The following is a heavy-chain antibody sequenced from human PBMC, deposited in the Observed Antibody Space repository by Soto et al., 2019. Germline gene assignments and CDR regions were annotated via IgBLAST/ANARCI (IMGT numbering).Heavy chain of an antibody. D-gene: IGHD3-22*01. CDR2: IIPIFGTA. V-gene: IGHV1-69*06. Sequence: QVQLVQSGAEVKKPGSSVKVSCKASGGTFSSYAISWVRQAPGQGLEWMGGIIPIFGTANYAQKFQGRVTITADKSTSTAYMELSSLRSEDTAVSYCSRVGYYYDSSGYYSDYWGQGTLVTVSS. CDR3: SRVGYYYDSSGYYSDY. J-gene: IGHJ4*02. CDR1: GGTFSSYA.